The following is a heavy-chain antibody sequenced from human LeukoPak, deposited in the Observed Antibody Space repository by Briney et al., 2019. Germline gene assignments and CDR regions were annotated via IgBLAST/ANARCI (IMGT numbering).Heavy chain of an antibody. V-gene: IGHV4-59*01. J-gene: IGHJ6*02. D-gene: IGHD3-10*01. CDR1: GGSFSDYY. CDR3: ARTSRHYYGSGKNLTPWPAGLDV. Sequence: SETLSLTCAVSGGSFSDYYWTWIRQPPGKGLEWIGYSWRAKYNPSLKGRVTISTDTSKRHFSLTLSNVTAADTAVYYCARTSRHYYGSGKNLTPWPAGLDVWGPGTTVTV. CDR2: SWRA.